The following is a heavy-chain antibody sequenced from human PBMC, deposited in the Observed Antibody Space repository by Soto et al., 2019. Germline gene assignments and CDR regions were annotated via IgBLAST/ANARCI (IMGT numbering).Heavy chain of an antibody. J-gene: IGHJ5*02. CDR1: EVTCSRWR. V-gene: IGHV3-48*02. D-gene: IGHD4-17*01. CDR2: ISSSSSTI. CDR3: ARENYGDYLNWFDP. Sequence: GRLLTVSCGAAEVTCSRWRMYCVRKAPGKGLEWVSYISSSSSTIYYADSVKGRFTISRDNAKNSLYLQMNSLRDEDTAVYYCARENYGDYLNWFDPWGQGTLVTVSS.